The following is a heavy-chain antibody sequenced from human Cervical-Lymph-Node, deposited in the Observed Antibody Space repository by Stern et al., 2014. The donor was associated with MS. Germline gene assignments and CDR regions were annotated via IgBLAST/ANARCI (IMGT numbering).Heavy chain of an antibody. V-gene: IGHV4-59*01. Sequence: QVQLQESGPGLVKPSETLSLTCTVSGASSSSYYWNWIRQPPGKGLEWLGYIYYTGTTNYNPSLKGRVAISLDTSKNQFSLILRSVSAADTAVYYCARKSLSMDHYFDSWGQGTLVTVSS. CDR1: GASSSSYY. CDR2: IYYTGTT. J-gene: IGHJ4*02. CDR3: ARKSLSMDHYFDS. D-gene: IGHD2-2*03.